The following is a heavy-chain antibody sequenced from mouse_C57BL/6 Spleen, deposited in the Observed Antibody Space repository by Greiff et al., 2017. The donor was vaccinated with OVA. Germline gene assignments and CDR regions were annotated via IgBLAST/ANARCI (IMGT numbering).Heavy chain of an antibody. V-gene: IGHV5-4*03. J-gene: IGHJ3*01. CDR2: ISDGGSYT. Sequence: EVKVVESGGGLVKPGGSLKLSCAASGFTFSSYAMSWVRQTPEKRLEWVATISDGGSYTYYPDNVKGRFTISRDNAKNNLYLQMSHLKSEDTAMYYCAKDYSNYWFAYWGQGTLVTVSA. CDR3: AKDYSNYWFAY. D-gene: IGHD2-5*01. CDR1: GFTFSSYA.